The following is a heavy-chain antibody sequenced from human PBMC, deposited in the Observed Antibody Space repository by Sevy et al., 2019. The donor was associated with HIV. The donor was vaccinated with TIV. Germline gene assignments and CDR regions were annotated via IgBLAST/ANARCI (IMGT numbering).Heavy chain of an antibody. CDR2: ISYDESNK. D-gene: IGHD6-19*01. J-gene: IGHJ4*02. CDR1: GFTFSSYG. V-gene: IGHV3-30*18. CDR3: AKDPGGQWLADAEYYFDY. Sequence: GGSLRLSCAASGFTFSSYGMHWVRQAPGKGLEWVAVISYDESNKYYEDSVKGRFTISRDNSKNTLDLQMNSLRAEETAVYYCAKDPGGQWLADAEYYFDYWGQGTLVTVSS.